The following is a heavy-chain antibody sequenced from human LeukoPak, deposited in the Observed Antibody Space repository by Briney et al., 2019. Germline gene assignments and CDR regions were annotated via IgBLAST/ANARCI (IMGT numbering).Heavy chain of an antibody. J-gene: IGHJ4*02. V-gene: IGHV3-7*01. CDR2: IKQDGSQE. D-gene: IGHD7-27*01. CDR1: RFTLSTYW. Sequence: GGSLRLSCAASRFTLSTYWMSWVRQAPGKGLEWVAHIKQDGSQEYYVDSVKGRFTISRDSAKNSLYLQMNSLRAEDTAVYYCARAGEHAGFDYWGQGTLVTVSS. CDR3: ARAGEHAGFDY.